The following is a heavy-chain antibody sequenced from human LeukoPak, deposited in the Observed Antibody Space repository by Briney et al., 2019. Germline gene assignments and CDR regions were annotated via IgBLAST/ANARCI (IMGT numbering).Heavy chain of an antibody. J-gene: IGHJ6*02. CDR1: GFTFSKYW. CDR2: INTDGTVT. CDR3: ATKQWLAPPPDS. Sequence: GRCLRLSCAASGFTFSKYWMLWVRQAPGKGLESVSRINTDGTVTTYADSVKGRFTVSRDNADNTMFLQMNSVRDEDTAVYYCATKQWLAPPPDSWGQGTAVTVS. D-gene: IGHD6-19*01. V-gene: IGHV3-74*01.